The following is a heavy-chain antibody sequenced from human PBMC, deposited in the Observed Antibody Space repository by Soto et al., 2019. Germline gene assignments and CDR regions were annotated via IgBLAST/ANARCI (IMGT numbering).Heavy chain of an antibody. J-gene: IGHJ5*02. Sequence: EVQLVESGGGVVRPGGSLRLSCAASGFTFDDYGMSWVRQAPGKGLEWVSGINWNGGSTGYADSVKGRFTISRDNAKNSLYLQMNSLRAEDTALYYCARDRRHGGYSYVPWFDPWGQGTLVTVSS. D-gene: IGHD5-18*01. CDR1: GFTFDDYG. V-gene: IGHV3-20*04. CDR2: INWNGGST. CDR3: ARDRRHGGYSYVPWFDP.